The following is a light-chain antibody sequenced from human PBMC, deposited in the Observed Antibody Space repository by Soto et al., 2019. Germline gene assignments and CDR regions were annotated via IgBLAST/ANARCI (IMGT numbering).Light chain of an antibody. CDR2: GHT. J-gene: IGLJ2*01. Sequence: QAVVTQPPSVSGAPGQRVTISCTGSSSNIGAGYDVHWYQQRPGTVPKLLINGHTNGPSGVPERFSASKSGTSASLAITGLQAEDEADYYCQSYDSSLSGSVVFGGGTKLTVL. CDR3: QSYDSSLSGSVV. CDR1: SSNIGAGYD. V-gene: IGLV1-40*01.